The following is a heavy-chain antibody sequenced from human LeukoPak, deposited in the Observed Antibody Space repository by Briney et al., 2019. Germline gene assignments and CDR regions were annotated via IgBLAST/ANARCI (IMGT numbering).Heavy chain of an antibody. D-gene: IGHD3-16*01. CDR1: GLTVSSSS. CDR3: ARVGLGWAYFDY. Sequence: GGSLRLSCAVSGLTVSSSSMSWVRQAPGKGLEWVSFMHSGGSTYYADSVKGRFTLSRDNSKNTLYLQMNSLRAGDTAVYYCARVGLGWAYFDYWGQGTLVTVSS. V-gene: IGHV3-53*01. CDR2: MHSGGST. J-gene: IGHJ4*02.